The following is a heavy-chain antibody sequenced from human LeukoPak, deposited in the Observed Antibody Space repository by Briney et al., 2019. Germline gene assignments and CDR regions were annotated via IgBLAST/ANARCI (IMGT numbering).Heavy chain of an antibody. J-gene: IGHJ6*02. V-gene: IGHV3-23*01. CDR1: GFTFSNYA. CDR3: AKDPQPSVIILRGTIYV. D-gene: IGHD2-15*01. Sequence: GGSLRLTCADSGFTFSNYAMSWVRQAPGKGLEWVSVISGSGVTTDYADSVKGRFTISRDNSKNTLFLQMNSLRAEDTAVYYCAKDPQPSVIILRGTIYVCGQGTPVTVSS. CDR2: ISGSGVTT.